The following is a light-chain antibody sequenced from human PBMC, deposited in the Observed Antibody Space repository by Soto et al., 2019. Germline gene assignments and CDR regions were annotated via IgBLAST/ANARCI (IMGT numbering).Light chain of an antibody. V-gene: IGLV2-14*01. CDR1: SSDVGGYNY. CDR2: DVR. J-gene: IGLJ1*01. Sequence: QSVLTQPASVSGSPGQSITISCTGTSSDVGGYNYVSWYQQHPGKAPKLMIYDVRNRASGASNRFSGSKSGNTAFLTISGLQAEDEADYYCTSYTSSSTLYVFGTGTKVT. CDR3: TSYTSSSTLYV.